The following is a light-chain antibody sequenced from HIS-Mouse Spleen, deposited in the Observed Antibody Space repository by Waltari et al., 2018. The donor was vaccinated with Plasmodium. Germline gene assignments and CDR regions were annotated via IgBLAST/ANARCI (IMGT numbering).Light chain of an antibody. CDR1: QGISSY. V-gene: IGKV1-9*01. J-gene: IGKJ4*01. CDR3: QQLNSYPYT. Sequence: DIQLTQSPSFLSASVGDRVTITCRASQGISSYLACYQQKPGKAPKLLSYAASTLQSGVPSRCSGSGSGTEFTLTISSLQPEDFATYYCQQLNSYPYTFGGGTKVEIK. CDR2: AAS.